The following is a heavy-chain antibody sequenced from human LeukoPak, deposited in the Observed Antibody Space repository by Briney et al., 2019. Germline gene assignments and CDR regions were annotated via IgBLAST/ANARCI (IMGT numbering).Heavy chain of an antibody. CDR2: ISSSGSTI. V-gene: IGHV3-48*03. Sequence: PGGSLRLSCAASGFTFSSYEMNWVRQAPGKGLEWVSYISSSGSTIYYADSVKGRFTISRDNAKNSLYLQMNSLRAEDTAVYYCAREGIAVAGSDYYYYMDVWGKGTTVTISS. D-gene: IGHD6-19*01. CDR3: AREGIAVAGSDYYYYMDV. CDR1: GFTFSSYE. J-gene: IGHJ6*03.